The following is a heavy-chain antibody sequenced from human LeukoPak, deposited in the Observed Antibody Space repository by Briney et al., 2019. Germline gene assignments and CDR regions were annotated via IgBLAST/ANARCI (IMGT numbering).Heavy chain of an antibody. D-gene: IGHD2-2*02. J-gene: IGHJ6*03. V-gene: IGHV1-18*01. CDR1: GYTFTSYG. CDR3: ARRIIPPAGYYYYCMDV. Sequence: GASVKVSCKASGYTFTSYGISWVRQAPGQGLEWMGWISAYNGNANYAQKLQGRVTMTTDTSTSTAYMELRSLRSDDTAVYYCARRIIPPAGYYYYCMDVWGKGTTVTVSS. CDR2: ISAYNGNA.